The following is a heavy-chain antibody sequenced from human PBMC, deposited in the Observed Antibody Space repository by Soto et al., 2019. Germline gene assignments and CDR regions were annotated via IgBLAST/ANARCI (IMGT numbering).Heavy chain of an antibody. CDR3: ASRYYYDSSGYSP. Sequence: PSETLSLTCTVSGGSIINGDYYWSWIRQPPGKGLEWIGYIYYSGSTYYNPSLKSRVTISVDTSKNQFSLKLSSVTAADTAVYYCASRYYYDSSGYSPWGQGTLVTVSS. V-gene: IGHV4-30-4*01. D-gene: IGHD3-22*01. CDR1: GGSIINGDYY. CDR2: IYYSGST. J-gene: IGHJ5*02.